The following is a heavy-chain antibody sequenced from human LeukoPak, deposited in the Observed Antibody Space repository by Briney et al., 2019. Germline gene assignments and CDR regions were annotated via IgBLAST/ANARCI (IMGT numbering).Heavy chain of an antibody. CDR3: SHSHLSTAAGYCFDY. J-gene: IGHJ4*02. V-gene: IGHV2-5*02. CDR2: IYWDDDK. Sequence: ESGPTLVNPTQTLTLTCTFSGFSLTTNGVGVGWIRQPPGKALEWLALIYWDDDKRYSPSLKSRLTITKDTSKNQVVLTMTNMDPVDTATYYCSHSHLSTAAGYCFDYWGQGTLVTVSS. D-gene: IGHD6-13*01. CDR1: GFSLTTNGVG.